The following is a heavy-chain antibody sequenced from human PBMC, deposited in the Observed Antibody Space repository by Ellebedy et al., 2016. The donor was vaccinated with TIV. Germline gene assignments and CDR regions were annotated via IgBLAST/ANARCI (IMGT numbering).Heavy chain of an antibody. CDR2: IFHSGST. CDR3: ARVHITMMDYYYCGMDV. V-gene: IGHV4-4*02. D-gene: IGHD3-22*01. Sequence: MPSETLSLTCAVSGGSISSTNWWSWVRQPPGKGLEWIGEIFHSGSTNYNPSLKSRVTISVDKSKNQFSLKLSSVNAADTAVYYCARVHITMMDYYYCGMDVWGQGTTVTVSS. J-gene: IGHJ6*02. CDR1: GGSISSTNW.